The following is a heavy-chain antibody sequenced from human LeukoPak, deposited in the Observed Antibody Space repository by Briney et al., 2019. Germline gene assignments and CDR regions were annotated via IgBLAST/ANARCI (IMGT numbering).Heavy chain of an antibody. CDR3: AREGDWNYVYYYHYMDV. Sequence: SETLSLTCTVSGGSISSGSYYWSWIRQPAGKGLEWIGRIYTSGSTNDNPSLKSRVTISVDTSKNQFSLKLSSVTAADTAVYYCAREGDWNYVYYYHYMDVWGKGTTVTVSS. CDR1: GGSISSGSYY. CDR2: IYTSGST. D-gene: IGHD1-7*01. J-gene: IGHJ6*03. V-gene: IGHV4-61*02.